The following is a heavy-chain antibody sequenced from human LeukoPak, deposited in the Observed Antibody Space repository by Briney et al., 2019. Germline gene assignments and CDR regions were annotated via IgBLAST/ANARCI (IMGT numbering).Heavy chain of an antibody. J-gene: IGHJ3*02. D-gene: IGHD3-9*01. CDR2: ISSSGSTI. Sequence: GGSLRLSCAASGFTFSSYEMNWVRQAPGKGLEWVSYISSSGSTIYYADSVKGRFTISRDNAKNSLYLQMNSLRAEDTAVYYCARGAYDILTGYYPFSGGDAFDIWGQGTMVTVSS. CDR3: ARGAYDILTGYYPFSGGDAFDI. CDR1: GFTFSSYE. V-gene: IGHV3-48*03.